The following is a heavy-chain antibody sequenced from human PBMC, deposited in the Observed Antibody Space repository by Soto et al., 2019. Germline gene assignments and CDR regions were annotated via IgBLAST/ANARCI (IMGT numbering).Heavy chain of an antibody. Sequence: QVQLQESGPGLVKPSETLSLTCTVSGGSISSYYWSWIRQPPGKGLEWIGYIYYSGSTNYNPSLKSRVTISVDTSKNQFSLKLSSVTAADTAVYYCARDYGDGSSSWSLDYWGQGTLVTVSS. V-gene: IGHV4-59*01. CDR3: ARDYGDGSSSWSLDY. CDR2: IYYSGST. J-gene: IGHJ4*02. CDR1: GGSISSYY. D-gene: IGHD6-13*01.